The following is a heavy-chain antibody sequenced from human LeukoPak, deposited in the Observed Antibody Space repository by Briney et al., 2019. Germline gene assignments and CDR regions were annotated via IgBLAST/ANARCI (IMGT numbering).Heavy chain of an antibody. CDR2: IYSGGST. Sequence: GGSLRLSCAASGFTVSSNYMSWVRQAPGKGLEWVSVIYSGGSTYYADSVKGRFTISRDNSKNTLYLQMNSLRAEDTAVYYCARGDGDSSGYYSDYWGQGTLVTVSS. V-gene: IGHV3-66*01. J-gene: IGHJ4*02. D-gene: IGHD3-22*01. CDR3: ARGDGDSSGYYSDY. CDR1: GFTVSSNY.